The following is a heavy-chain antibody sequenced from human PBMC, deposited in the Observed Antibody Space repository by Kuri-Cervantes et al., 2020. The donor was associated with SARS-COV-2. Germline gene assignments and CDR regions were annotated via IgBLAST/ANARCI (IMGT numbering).Heavy chain of an antibody. Sequence: GGSLRLSGAASGFTFSSYSMNGVRQAPGKGLEWVSSISSSSSYIYYADSVKGRFTISRDNAKNSLYLQMNSLRAEDTAVYYCARARRGDIVVVPAAIASQVHPGNWYFDLWGRGTLVTVSS. CDR2: ISSSSSYI. CDR1: GFTFSSYS. CDR3: ARARRGDIVVVPAAIASQVHPGNWYFDL. J-gene: IGHJ2*01. V-gene: IGHV3-21*01. D-gene: IGHD2-2*02.